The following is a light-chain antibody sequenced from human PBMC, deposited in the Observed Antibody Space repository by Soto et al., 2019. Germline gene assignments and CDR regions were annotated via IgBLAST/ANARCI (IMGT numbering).Light chain of an antibody. CDR2: DAS. CDR3: DQSGTSPWT. J-gene: IGKJ1*01. CDR1: QSVSSY. Sequence: EIVLTQSPATLSLSPGEIATLSCRASQSVSSYLAWYQQKPGQAPRLLIYDASNRATGIPARFSGSGSGTDFTLTISRLEPEDFAVYYCDQSGTSPWTFGQGTKVDI. V-gene: IGKV3-11*01.